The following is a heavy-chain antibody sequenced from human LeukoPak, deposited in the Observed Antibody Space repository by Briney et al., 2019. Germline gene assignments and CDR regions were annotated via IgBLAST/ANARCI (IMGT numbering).Heavy chain of an antibody. V-gene: IGHV1-18*01. CDR3: ARDKGVGATRLGPFDI. J-gene: IGHJ3*02. CDR1: GYTFTSYG. Sequence: GASVKVSCKASGYTFTSYGISWVRQAPGQGLEWMGWISAYNGNTNYAQKLQGRVTMTTDTSTSTAYMELRSLRSDDTAVYYCARDKGVGATRLGPFDIWGQGTMVTVSS. CDR2: ISAYNGNT. D-gene: IGHD1-26*01.